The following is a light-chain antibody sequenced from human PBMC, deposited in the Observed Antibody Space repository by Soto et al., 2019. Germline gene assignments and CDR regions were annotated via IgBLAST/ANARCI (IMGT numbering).Light chain of an antibody. Sequence: QPVLIQPPSASGTPGQRVTISCSGSTSNIGTKFVYWYQQNPGTAPKLLIYANDQRPSGVPDRFSGSKSGTSASLAISGLRSEDEADYYCTSWDGTLSAGVFGGGTKVTVL. CDR1: TSNIGTKF. CDR3: TSWDGTLSAGV. J-gene: IGLJ3*02. CDR2: AND. V-gene: IGLV1-47*01.